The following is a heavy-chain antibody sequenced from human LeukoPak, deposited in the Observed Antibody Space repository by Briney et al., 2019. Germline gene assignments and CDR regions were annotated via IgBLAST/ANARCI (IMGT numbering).Heavy chain of an antibody. CDR1: GFTFSSYG. J-gene: IGHJ5*02. CDR2: IRYDGSNK. D-gene: IGHD6-19*01. CDR3: AEEVAVPRGLFDP. V-gene: IGHV3-30*02. Sequence: GGSLRLSCAASGFTFSSYGMHWVRQAPGKGLERVAFIRYDGSNKFYADSVKGRFTISRDNSKNTLYLQMNSLRAEDRAVYYCAEEVAVPRGLFDPWGEGTLVTVSS.